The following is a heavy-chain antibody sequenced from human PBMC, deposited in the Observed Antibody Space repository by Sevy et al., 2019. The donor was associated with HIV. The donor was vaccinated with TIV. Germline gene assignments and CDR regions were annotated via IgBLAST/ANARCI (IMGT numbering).Heavy chain of an antibody. V-gene: IGHV4-34*01. CDR1: GGSFSDYY. CDR3: ARGGLSFDWLPFDQ. D-gene: IGHD3-9*01. CDR2: MNQSGNI. Sequence: SESLSLSCAVDGGSFSDYYWSWIRQPPGKGLGCIGEMNQSGNIKKNPSLKSRLTLSLDTSTNQFSLKLTSVTAADTAVYYCARGGLSFDWLPFDQWGQGSLVTVSS. J-gene: IGHJ4*02.